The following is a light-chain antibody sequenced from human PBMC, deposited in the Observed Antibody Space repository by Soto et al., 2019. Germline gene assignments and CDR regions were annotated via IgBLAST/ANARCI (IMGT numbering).Light chain of an antibody. CDR3: LSFDSSLSVV. V-gene: IGLV1-40*01. Sequence: QSALTQPPSVSGAPGQRVTISCTGSSSNIGAGYDVHWYQQLPGRAPKLLIYGNTNRPSGVPDRFSGSKSGTSASLAITGLQAEDEADYYCLSFDSSLSVVFGGGTK. J-gene: IGLJ2*01. CDR2: GNT. CDR1: SSNIGAGYD.